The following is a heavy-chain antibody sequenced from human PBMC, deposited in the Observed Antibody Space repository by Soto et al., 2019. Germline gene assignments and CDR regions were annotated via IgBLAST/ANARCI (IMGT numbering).Heavy chain of an antibody. V-gene: IGHV4-34*01. CDR3: ARKSGSYYYYYYYGMDV. CDR1: GGSFSGYY. D-gene: IGHD1-26*01. CDR2: INHSGST. Sequence: QVQLQQWGAGLLKPSETLSLTCAVYGGSFSGYYWSWIRQPPGKGLEWIGEINHSGSTNYNPSLKSRVTISVDTAKNQFSVKLSSVTAADTAVYYCARKSGSYYYYYYYGMDVWGQGTTVTVSS. J-gene: IGHJ6*02.